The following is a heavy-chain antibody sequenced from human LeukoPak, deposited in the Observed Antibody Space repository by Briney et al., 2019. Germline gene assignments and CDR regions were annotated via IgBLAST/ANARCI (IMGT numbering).Heavy chain of an antibody. V-gene: IGHV3-30*18. D-gene: IGHD4-17*01. CDR3: AKVGRDYGDFWYYYYMDV. CDR2: ISYDGSNK. CDR1: GFTFGSYG. Sequence: GGSLRLSCAASGFTFGSYGMHWVRQAPGKGLEWVAVISYDGSNKYYADSVKGRFTISRDNSKNTLYLQMNSLRAEDTAVYYCAKVGRDYGDFWYYYYMDVWGKGTTVTVSS. J-gene: IGHJ6*03.